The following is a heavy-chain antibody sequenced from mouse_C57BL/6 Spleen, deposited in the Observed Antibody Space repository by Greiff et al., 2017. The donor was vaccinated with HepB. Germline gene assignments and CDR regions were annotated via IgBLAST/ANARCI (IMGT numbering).Heavy chain of an antibody. J-gene: IGHJ2*01. CDR2: ISNGGGST. CDR3: ARRGTGTIFDY. Sequence: EVQVVESGGGLVQPGGSLKLSCAASGFTFSDYYMYWVRQTPEKRLEWVAYISNGGGSTYYPDTVKGRFTISRDNAKNTLYLQMSRLKSEDTAMYYCARRGTGTIFDYWGQGTTLTVSS. D-gene: IGHD4-1*01. V-gene: IGHV5-12*01. CDR1: GFTFSDYY.